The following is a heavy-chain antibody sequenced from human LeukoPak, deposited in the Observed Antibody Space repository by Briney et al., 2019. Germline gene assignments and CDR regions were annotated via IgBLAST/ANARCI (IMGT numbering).Heavy chain of an antibody. J-gene: IGHJ6*03. CDR3: ARIDSNRSSWYYYYYYMDV. CDR1: GYRFTSNW. CDR2: IYPGDSDT. D-gene: IGHD6-13*01. V-gene: IGHV5-51*01. Sequence: GESLKISCKGSGYRFTSNWIGWVRQMPGKGLEWMGIIYPGDSDTRYSPSFQGQVTISADKSISTAYLQWSSLKASDTAMYYCARIDSNRSSWYYYYYYMDVWGKGTTVTVSS.